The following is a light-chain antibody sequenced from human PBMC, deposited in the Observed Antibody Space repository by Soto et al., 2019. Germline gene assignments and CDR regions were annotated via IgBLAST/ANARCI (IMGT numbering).Light chain of an antibody. V-gene: IGKV2-28*01. J-gene: IGKJ5*01. CDR1: HGLLHSNGYNY. Sequence: DIVRTHSALSLPVTPVGPASISCSXSHGLLHSNGYNYLDWYLQKPGQSPQLLIYLGSNRASGVPDRFSGSGSGTDFTLKISRVEAEDVGVYYCMQGTHWPITFGQGTRLEIK. CDR2: LGS. CDR3: MQGTHWPIT.